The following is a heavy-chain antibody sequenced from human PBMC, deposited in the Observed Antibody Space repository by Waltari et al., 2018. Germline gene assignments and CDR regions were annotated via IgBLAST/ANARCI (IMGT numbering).Heavy chain of an antibody. CDR3: VRNRGWQQFDF. Sequence: EVHLVESGGGLVHPGDSVRLSCAASGVIVSNNYMSWVRQPPGKGLEWVSVIYIGGETNYADSVKVRFTISRDNSKNTLDLQMNNVRAEDTAVFYCVRNRGWQQFDFWGHGTLVTVSS. J-gene: IGHJ4*01. D-gene: IGHD2-15*01. CDR2: IYIGGET. V-gene: IGHV3-53*01. CDR1: GVIVSNNY.